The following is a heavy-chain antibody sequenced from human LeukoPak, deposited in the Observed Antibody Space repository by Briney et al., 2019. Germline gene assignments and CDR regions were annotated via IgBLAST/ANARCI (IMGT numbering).Heavy chain of an antibody. J-gene: IGHJ3*02. V-gene: IGHV3-13*01. Sequence: GGSLRLSCAASGFTFSSYDMHWVRQATGKGLEWVSAIGTAGDTYYPGSVKGRFTISRENAKNSLYLQMNSLRAGDTAVYYCARAAHYYGSGSPYAFDIWGQGTMVTVSS. CDR3: ARAAHYYGSGSPYAFDI. CDR1: GFTFSSYD. CDR2: IGTAGDT. D-gene: IGHD3-10*01.